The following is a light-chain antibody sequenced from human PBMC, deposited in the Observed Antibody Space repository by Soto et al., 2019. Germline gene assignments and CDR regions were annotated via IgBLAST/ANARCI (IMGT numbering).Light chain of an antibody. CDR3: QQSYSSPPT. V-gene: IGKV1-39*01. CDR1: QSISNH. CDR2: AAS. Sequence: DIQMTQSPSSLSASVEDRVTITCRASQSISNHLNWYQQKPGKAPTLLIFAASSLQSGVPSRFSGSRSGPDFTLTISSLQPEDFATYYCQQSYSSPPTFGQGTKVDI. J-gene: IGKJ1*01.